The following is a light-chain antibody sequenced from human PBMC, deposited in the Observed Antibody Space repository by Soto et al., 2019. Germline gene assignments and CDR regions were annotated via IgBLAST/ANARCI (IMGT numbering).Light chain of an antibody. J-gene: IGKJ1*01. CDR3: QQYKDWRT. Sequence: EIVLTQSPATLSVSPGDTVTLSWMASQSVSSSYLAWYQQKPGQAPRLLIYEALNRATGIPARFSGSGSGTEFTLTIGGLQSEDFGVYYCQQYKDWRTFGQGTKVDIK. CDR2: EAL. CDR1: QSVSSSY. V-gene: IGKV3D-15*01.